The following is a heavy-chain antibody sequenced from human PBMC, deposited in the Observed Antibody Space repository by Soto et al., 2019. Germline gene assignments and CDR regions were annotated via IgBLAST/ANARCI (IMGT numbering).Heavy chain of an antibody. D-gene: IGHD3-9*01. Sequence: ASVKVSCKASGYTFTKYGISWVRQAPGQGLEWMGGISTYIGKTNYAQKLQGRVTITADKSTSTAYMELSSLRSEDTAVYYCAREFNYDILTGLLPENDWFDPWGQGTLVTVSS. CDR3: AREFNYDILTGLLPENDWFDP. CDR1: GYTFTKYG. CDR2: ISTYIGKT. J-gene: IGHJ5*02. V-gene: IGHV1-18*01.